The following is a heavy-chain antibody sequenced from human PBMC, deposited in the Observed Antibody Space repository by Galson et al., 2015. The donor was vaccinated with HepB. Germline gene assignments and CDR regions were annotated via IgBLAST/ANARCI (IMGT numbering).Heavy chain of an antibody. J-gene: IGHJ4*02. CDR1: GGSFSGYY. Sequence: SETLSLTCAVYGGSFSGYYWSWIRQPPGKGLEWVGEINHSGSTNYNPSLKSRVTISVDTSKNQFSLKLSSVTAADTAVYYCATSRGDSSSTPPRDFDYWGQGTLVTVSS. V-gene: IGHV4-34*01. CDR3: ATSRGDSSSTPPRDFDY. CDR2: INHSGST. D-gene: IGHD6-6*01.